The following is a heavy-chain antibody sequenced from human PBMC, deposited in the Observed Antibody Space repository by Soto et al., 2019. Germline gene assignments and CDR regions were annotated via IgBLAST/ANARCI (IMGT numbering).Heavy chain of an antibody. CDR1: CLIFRDYC. CDR3: STGGGFSGNYL. V-gene: IGHV3-74*01. J-gene: IGHJ4*02. D-gene: IGHD1-26*01. Sequence: XEWLRLSFAACCLIFRDYCMHGVRQAPGKGLVWVSCIDTDGSTTTYADSVKGRFTISRDNVKNTLYLQMDSLRAEDTALYYCSTGGGFSGNYLGGQGTLVTVSS. CDR2: IDTDGSTT.